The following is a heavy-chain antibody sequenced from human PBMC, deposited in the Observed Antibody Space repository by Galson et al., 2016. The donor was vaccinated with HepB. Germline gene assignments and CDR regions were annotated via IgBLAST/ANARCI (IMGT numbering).Heavy chain of an antibody. J-gene: IGHJ4*02. CDR1: GFNFNIYW. V-gene: IGHV3-74*01. Sequence: SLRLSCAASGFNFNIYWMHWVRQAPGKGLVWVSRIDTHGSRRSYPDSVKGRFTISRDTAKTTLYSQMNGLRAEDSAVYYCARDDGSGYNLDYWGQGTLVTVSS. D-gene: IGHD5-18*01. CDR2: IDTHGSRR. CDR3: ARDDGSGYNLDY.